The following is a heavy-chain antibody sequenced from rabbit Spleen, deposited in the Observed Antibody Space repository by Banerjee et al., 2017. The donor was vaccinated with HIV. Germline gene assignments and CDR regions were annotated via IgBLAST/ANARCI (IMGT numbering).Heavy chain of an antibody. CDR1: GVSFSDKDV. J-gene: IGHJ4*01. Sequence: EQLEESGGGLVKPEGSLTLTCKASGVSFSDKDVMCWVRQAPGKGLEWIACIYAGSSGSTYYASWAKGRFTISKTSSTTVTLQMTSLTAADTATYFCARSLYVAGDFTLWGPGTLVTVS. V-gene: IGHV1S45*01. CDR2: IYAGSSGST. CDR3: ARSLYVAGDFTL. D-gene: IGHD1-1*01.